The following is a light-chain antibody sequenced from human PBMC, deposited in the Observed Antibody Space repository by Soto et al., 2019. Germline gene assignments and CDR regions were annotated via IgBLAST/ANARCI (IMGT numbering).Light chain of an antibody. CDR1: SSDIGGYNY. CDR2: EVS. J-gene: IGLJ1*01. V-gene: IGLV2-14*01. CDR3: GSYTSTSTLYV. Sequence: QSALTQPASVSGSPGQSITISCTGTSSDIGGYNYVSWYQQHPGKAPNLMIYEVSSRPSGVSNRFSGSKSGNTASLTISGVQAEDEADHFCGSYTSTSTLYVFGSWPHVTLL.